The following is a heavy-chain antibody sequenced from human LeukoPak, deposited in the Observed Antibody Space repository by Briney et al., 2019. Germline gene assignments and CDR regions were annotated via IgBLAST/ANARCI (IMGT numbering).Heavy chain of an antibody. J-gene: IGHJ4*02. Sequence: ASVKVSCKASGGTFSSYAISWVRQAPGQGLEWMGGIIPIFGTANYAQKFQGRVTITADESTSTAYMELSSLRSEDTAVYYCARGLSPYYYDSSGYAILDYWGQGTLVTVSS. D-gene: IGHD3-22*01. CDR1: GGTFSSYA. CDR2: IIPIFGTA. V-gene: IGHV1-69*13. CDR3: ARGLSPYYYDSSGYAILDY.